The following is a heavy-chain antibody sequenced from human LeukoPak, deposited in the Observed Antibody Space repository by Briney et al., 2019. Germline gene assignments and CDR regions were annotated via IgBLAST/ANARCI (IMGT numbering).Heavy chain of an antibody. CDR2: IWYDGSNK. CDR1: GFTFSRYG. J-gene: IGHJ5*02. V-gene: IGHV3-33*01. CDR3: ARGDYYDSSGYYGFDP. Sequence: PGRSLRLSCAESGFTFSRYGMQWVRQAPGKGLEWGAVIWYDGSNKYYADSVKGRFTISRDNSKNTLYLQMNSLRAEDTAVYYCARGDYYDSSGYYGFDPWGQGTLVTVSS. D-gene: IGHD3-22*01.